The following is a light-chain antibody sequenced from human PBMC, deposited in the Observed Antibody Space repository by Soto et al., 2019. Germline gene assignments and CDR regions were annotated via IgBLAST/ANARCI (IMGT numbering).Light chain of an antibody. Sequence: AIRMTQSPSSLSASKGDRVTITCRASQGISSYLAWYQQKPGKAPKLLIYAASTLQSGVPSRFSGSGSGTDFTLTISCLQSEDFATYYCQQYYSYPLTFGQGTKLEIK. CDR3: QQYYSYPLT. J-gene: IGKJ2*01. CDR2: AAS. CDR1: QGISSY. V-gene: IGKV1-8*01.